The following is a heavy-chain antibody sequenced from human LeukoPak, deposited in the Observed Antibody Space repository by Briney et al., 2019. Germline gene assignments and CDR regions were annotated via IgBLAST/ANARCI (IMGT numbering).Heavy chain of an antibody. J-gene: IGHJ4*02. Sequence: PGGSLRLSCAASGFTFSSYAMSWVRQAPGKGLEWVSAISTSGDTTYYADSVKGRFTISRDNSKNTLYLQMNSLRAEDTAVYYCARRAGAYSHPYDYWGQGTLVTVSS. CDR3: ARRAGAYSHPYDY. CDR1: GFTFSSYA. V-gene: IGHV3-23*01. CDR2: ISTSGDTT. D-gene: IGHD4/OR15-4a*01.